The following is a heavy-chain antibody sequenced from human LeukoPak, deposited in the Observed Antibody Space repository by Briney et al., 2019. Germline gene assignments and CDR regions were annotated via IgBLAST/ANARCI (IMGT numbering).Heavy chain of an antibody. CDR1: GGSISNTNW. J-gene: IGHJ5*02. Sequence: SSETLSLTCGVSGGSISNTNWWSGFRQPPGKGLEGIGEVNLQGSTNYNPSLKSRVTISVDKSENPISLNLTSVTAAATAVYYCAKRRSASSELDRWGQGTLVTVSS. D-gene: IGHD1-1*01. V-gene: IGHV4-4*02. CDR3: AKRRSASSELDR. CDR2: VNLQGST.